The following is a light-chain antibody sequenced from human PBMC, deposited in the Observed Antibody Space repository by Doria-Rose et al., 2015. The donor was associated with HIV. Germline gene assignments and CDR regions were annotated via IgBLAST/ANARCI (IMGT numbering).Light chain of an antibody. V-gene: IGKV3-20*01. CDR1: QSLSSTY. CDR3: HQYGTSWT. J-gene: IGKJ1*01. CDR2: DGS. Sequence: TQSPGTLSLSPGERATLSCRASQSLSSTYIAWYQQTPGQAPSLLIYDGSTRATGIPDRFSASGSGTDFTLTINRLEPEDFALYYCHQYGTSWTFGQGTKVEI.